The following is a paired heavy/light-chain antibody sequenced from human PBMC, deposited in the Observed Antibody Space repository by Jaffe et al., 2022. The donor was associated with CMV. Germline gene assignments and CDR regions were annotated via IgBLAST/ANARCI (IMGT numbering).Light chain of an antibody. CDR2: SNN. CDR3: AAWDDSLNGPRV. CDR1: SSNIGSNT. J-gene: IGLJ3*02. V-gene: IGLV1-44*01. Sequence: QSVLTQPPSASGTPGQRVTISCSGSSSNIGSNTVNWYQQLPGTAPKLLIYSNNQRPSGVPDRFSGSKSGTSASLAISGLQSEDEADYYCAAWDDSLNGPRVFGGGTKLTVL.
Heavy chain of an antibody. J-gene: IGHJ6*02. CDR2: IYYSGST. CDR3: ARDQRLNTAWGNYYYYYGMDV. D-gene: IGHD3-16*01. V-gene: IGHV4-61*01. Sequence: QVQLQESGPGLVKPSETLSLTCTVSGGSVSSGSYYWSWIRQPPGKGLEWIGYIYYSGSTNYNPSLKSRVTISVDTSKNQFSLKLSSVTAADTAVYYCARDQRLNTAWGNYYYYYGMDVWGQGTTVTVSS. CDR1: GGSVSSGSYY.